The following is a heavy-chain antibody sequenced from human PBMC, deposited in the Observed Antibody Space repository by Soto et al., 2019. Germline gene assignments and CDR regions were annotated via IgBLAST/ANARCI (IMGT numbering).Heavy chain of an antibody. CDR1: GYTFTSYG. V-gene: IGHV1-18*01. D-gene: IGHD5-12*01. CDR3: VRDARTVGYIGYVRFDY. Sequence: QVQLVQSGGEVKNLGASVKVSCKASGYTFTSYGVTWVRQAPGQGPEWMGWISGYNGNTNYAQKFQGRVTMTTDTSTSTAYMELRSLRSDDTAVYYCVRDARTVGYIGYVRFDYWGQGTLVTVSS. J-gene: IGHJ4*02. CDR2: ISGYNGNT.